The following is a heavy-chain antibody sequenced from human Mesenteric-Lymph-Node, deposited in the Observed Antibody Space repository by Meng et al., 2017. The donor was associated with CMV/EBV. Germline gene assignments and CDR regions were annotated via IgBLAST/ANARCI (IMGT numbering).Heavy chain of an antibody. D-gene: IGHD3-3*01. Sequence: SETLSLTCTVSGGSISSYYWSWIRQPPGKGLEWIGYIYYSGSTNYNPSLKSRVTISVGTSKNQFSLKLSSVTAADTAVYYCARLGDYDFWSGYNMGYYYYGMDVWGQGTTVTVSS. J-gene: IGHJ6*02. CDR3: ARLGDYDFWSGYNMGYYYYGMDV. V-gene: IGHV4-59*01. CDR1: GGSISSYY. CDR2: IYYSGST.